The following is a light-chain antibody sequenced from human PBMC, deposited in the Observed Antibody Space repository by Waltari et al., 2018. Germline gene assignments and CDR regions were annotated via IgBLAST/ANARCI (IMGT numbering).Light chain of an antibody. V-gene: IGLV2-14*03. CDR2: AVS. J-gene: IGLJ3*02. Sequence: QSALTQPASVSGSPGQSITISCTGTSSDVGAYDSVSWYQQHPGKAPKVIIYAVSNRPSVVSNRFSRSKSGNTAYLTIAGLQAEDVADYYCNSYTSSNTVVFGGGTKLTVL. CDR3: NSYTSSNTVV. CDR1: SSDVGAYDS.